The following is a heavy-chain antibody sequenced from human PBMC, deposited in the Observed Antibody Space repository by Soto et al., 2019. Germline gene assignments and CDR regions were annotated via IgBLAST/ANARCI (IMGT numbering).Heavy chain of an antibody. CDR1: GGSISSASYY. CDR3: ARGVVVASTPFDY. D-gene: IGHD2-15*01. CDR2: IYYSGST. Sequence: QVQLQESGPGLVKPSQTLSLTCTVSGGSISSASYYWSWIRQYPGKGLEWIGYIYYSGSTYYNPPXXXRXPISLDTSKNQFALNLTSVTAADTAVYYCARGVVVASTPFDYWGQGTLVTVSS. J-gene: IGHJ4*02. V-gene: IGHV4-31*03.